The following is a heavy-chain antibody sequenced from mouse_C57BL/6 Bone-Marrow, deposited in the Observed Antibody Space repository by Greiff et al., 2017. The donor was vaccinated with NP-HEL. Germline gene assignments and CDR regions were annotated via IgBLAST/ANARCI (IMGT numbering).Heavy chain of an antibody. CDR1: GYTFTSYW. V-gene: IGHV1-72*01. CDR3: ARLRGGSKAWFAY. Sequence: QVHVKQPGAELVKPGASVKLSCKASGYTFTSYWMHWVKQRPGRGLEWIGRIDPNSGGTKYNEKFKSKATLTVDKPSSTAYMQLSSLTSEDSAVYYCARLRGGSKAWFAYWGQGTLVTVSA. D-gene: IGHD1-1*01. J-gene: IGHJ3*01. CDR2: IDPNSGGT.